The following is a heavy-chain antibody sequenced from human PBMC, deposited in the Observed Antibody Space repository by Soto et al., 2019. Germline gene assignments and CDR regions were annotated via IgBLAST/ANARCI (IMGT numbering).Heavy chain of an antibody. J-gene: IGHJ6*02. CDR1: GYKVSTWHNFTSYW. Sequence: GESLKISRLGSGYKVSTWHNFTSYWIAWVRQMPGEGLEWMGILYPGDSDTRYSPSFQGQVTISADKSINSVYLQWSSLKASDTATYYCARLGFNYDFLSGYYNVHHYYGIDVWGQGTTVTVSS. CDR2: LYPGDSDT. CDR3: ARLGFNYDFLSGYYNVHHYYGIDV. D-gene: IGHD3-3*01. V-gene: IGHV5-51*01.